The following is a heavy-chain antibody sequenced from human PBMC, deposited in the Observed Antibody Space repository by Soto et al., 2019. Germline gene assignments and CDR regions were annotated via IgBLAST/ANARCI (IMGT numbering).Heavy chain of an antibody. D-gene: IGHD3-16*01. V-gene: IGHV4-34*01. CDR2: INYSGRT. CDR3: TSLMGALDY. J-gene: IGHJ4*02. CDR1: GGSFSDYY. Sequence: SETLSLTCAVHGGSFSDYYWSWIRQPPGKGLEWIGEINYSGRTNYNPSLKSRVTISVDTSKNQFSLKLSSVTAADTAVYYCTSLMGALDYWGQGTLVTVSS.